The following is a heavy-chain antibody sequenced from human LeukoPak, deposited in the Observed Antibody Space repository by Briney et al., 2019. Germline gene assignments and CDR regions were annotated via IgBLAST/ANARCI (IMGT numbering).Heavy chain of an antibody. V-gene: IGHV4-61*02. Sequence: SQTLSLTCTVSGGSISSGSYYWSWIRQPAGKGLEWIGRIYTSGSTNYNPSLKSRVTISVDTSKNQFSLKLSSVTAADTAVYYCARSVRGAMSGYYYYMDVWGKGTTVTISS. D-gene: IGHD3-10*01. CDR2: IYTSGST. CDR3: ARSVRGAMSGYYYYMDV. CDR1: GGSISSGSYY. J-gene: IGHJ6*03.